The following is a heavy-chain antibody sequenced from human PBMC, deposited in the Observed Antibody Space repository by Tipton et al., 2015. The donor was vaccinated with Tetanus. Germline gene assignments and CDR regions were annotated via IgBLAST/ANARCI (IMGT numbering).Heavy chain of an antibody. CDR1: GGSISSYY. CDR3: ARHDYGDFLFDY. V-gene: IGHV4-59*07. CDR2: IYYSGST. D-gene: IGHD4-17*01. Sequence: TLSLTCTVSGGSISSYYWSWIRQPPGKGLEWIRYIYYSGSTNYNPSLKSRVTISVDTSKNQFSLKLSSVTAADTAVYYCARHDYGDFLFDYWGQGTLVTVSS. J-gene: IGHJ4*02.